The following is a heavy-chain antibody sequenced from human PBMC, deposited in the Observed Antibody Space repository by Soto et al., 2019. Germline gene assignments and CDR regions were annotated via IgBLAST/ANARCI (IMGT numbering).Heavy chain of an antibody. Sequence: QVKLVQSGAGVKKPGASVKVSCEASGYTFTSHYIAWVRQAPGQGLEWMGWVSAYNGNTNYAPKFQSRATMTTDTSTSTAFMELRSLRSADTAMYYCARVTTPGWFDPWGHGTLITVSS. D-gene: IGHD1-1*01. V-gene: IGHV1-18*04. CDR3: ARVTTPGWFDP. CDR1: GYTFTSHY. CDR2: VSAYNGNT. J-gene: IGHJ5*02.